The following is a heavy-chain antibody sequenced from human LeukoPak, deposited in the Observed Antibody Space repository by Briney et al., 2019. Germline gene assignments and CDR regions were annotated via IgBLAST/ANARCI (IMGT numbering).Heavy chain of an antibody. D-gene: IGHD2-8*01. CDR3: ARAIFNDYGDY. Sequence: PSETLSLTCAVYGGSFSGYYWSWIRQPPGKGLEWIGEINHSGSTNYNPSLKSRITISVDTSKNQFSLKLSSVTAADTAVYYCARAIFNDYGDYWGQGTLVTVSS. V-gene: IGHV4-34*01. CDR1: GGSFSGYY. CDR2: INHSGST. J-gene: IGHJ4*02.